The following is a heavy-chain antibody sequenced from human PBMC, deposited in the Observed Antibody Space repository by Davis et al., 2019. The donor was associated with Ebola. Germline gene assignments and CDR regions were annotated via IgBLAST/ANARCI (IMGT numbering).Heavy chain of an antibody. CDR1: GFTFSSYA. J-gene: IGHJ3*02. Sequence: PGGSLRLSCAASGFTFSSYAMSWVRQAPGKGLEWVSAISGSGGSTYYADSVKGRFTISRDNSKNTLYLQMNSLRAEDTAVYYCAKGPPPPGTYCSSTSCPRDGFDIWGQGTMVTVSS. D-gene: IGHD2-2*01. V-gene: IGHV3-23*01. CDR2: ISGSGGST. CDR3: AKGPPPPGTYCSSTSCPRDGFDI.